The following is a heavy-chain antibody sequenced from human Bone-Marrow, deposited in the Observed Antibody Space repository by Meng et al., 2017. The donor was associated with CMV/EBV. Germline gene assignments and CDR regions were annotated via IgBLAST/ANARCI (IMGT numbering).Heavy chain of an antibody. V-gene: IGHV3-7*01. CDR3: AREAKGITAS. CDR1: GFTFSSYW. J-gene: IGHJ5*02. D-gene: IGHD6-13*01. Sequence: GESLKISCAASGFTFSSYWMSWVRQAPGKGLEWVANIKQDGSEKYYVDSVKGRFTISRDNAKTSLYLQMNCLRAEDTAVYYCAREAKGITASWGQGTLVTVSS. CDR2: IKQDGSEK.